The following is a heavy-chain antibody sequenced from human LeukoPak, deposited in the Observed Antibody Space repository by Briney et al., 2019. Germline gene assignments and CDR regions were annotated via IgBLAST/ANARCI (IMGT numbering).Heavy chain of an antibody. J-gene: IGHJ4*02. CDR1: GFTFSSYA. Sequence: PGGSLRLSCAASGFTFSSYAMSWVRQAPGKGLEWVSAISGSGGSTYCADSVKGRFTISRDNSKNTLYLQMNSLRAEDTAVYYCAKADTAMVTGMDYWGQGTLVTVSS. V-gene: IGHV3-23*01. D-gene: IGHD5-18*01. CDR3: AKADTAMVTGMDY. CDR2: ISGSGGST.